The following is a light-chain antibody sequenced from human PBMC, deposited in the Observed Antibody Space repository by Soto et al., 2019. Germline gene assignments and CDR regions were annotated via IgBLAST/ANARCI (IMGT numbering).Light chain of an antibody. CDR2: GAS. V-gene: IGKV3-15*01. CDR1: QSMGSN. J-gene: IGKJ1*01. CDR3: QQYNNWPTWT. Sequence: EVVMTQSPATMSVSPGERATLSCRASQSMGSNVAWYQQKPGQAPRLLIYGASTRATGIPARFSGSGSGTEFTLTISSLQSEDFAVYCCQQYNNWPTWTFGQGTKVDIK.